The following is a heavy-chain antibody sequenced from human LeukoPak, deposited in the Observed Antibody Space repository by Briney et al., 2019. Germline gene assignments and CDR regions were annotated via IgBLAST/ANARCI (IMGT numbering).Heavy chain of an antibody. Sequence: PSETLSLTCAVYGGSFSGYYWSWIRQPPGKGLEWIGYIYYSGSTNYNPSLKSRVTISVDTSKNQFSLKLSSVTAADTAVYYCARRPPRAPFDYWGQGTLVTVSS. CDR1: GGSFSGYY. V-gene: IGHV4-59*08. CDR2: IYYSGST. J-gene: IGHJ4*02. CDR3: ARRPPRAPFDY.